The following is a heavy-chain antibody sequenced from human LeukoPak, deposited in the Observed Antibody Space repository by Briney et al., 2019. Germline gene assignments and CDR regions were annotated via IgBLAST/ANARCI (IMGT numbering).Heavy chain of an antibody. CDR3: ANLYGDNSVNAFDF. Sequence: GGSLRLSCAASGFTFSSYAMSWVRQAPGKGLAWVSGISGSSGSTFYADSVQGRFTVSRDNSKNTLYLQMNSLRAEDTAVYYCANLYGDNSVNAFDFWGQGTMVTVSS. CDR1: GFTFSSYA. J-gene: IGHJ3*01. D-gene: IGHD4-23*01. V-gene: IGHV3-23*01. CDR2: ISGSSGST.